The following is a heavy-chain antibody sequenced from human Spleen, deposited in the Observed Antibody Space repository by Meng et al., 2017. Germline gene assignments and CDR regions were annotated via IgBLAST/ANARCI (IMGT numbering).Heavy chain of an antibody. CDR3: ARVRGQRITGECWYFDL. Sequence: ASVKVSCKTSGYTFTSYGISWVRQAPGQGLEWMGWISAYNGNTDYAQKFQGRVTMTTDTSTSTAYMELSSLRSEDTAVYYCARVRGQRITGECWYFDLWGRGTLVTGAS. D-gene: IGHD7-27*01. CDR1: GYTFTSYG. V-gene: IGHV1-18*01. J-gene: IGHJ2*01. CDR2: ISAYNGNT.